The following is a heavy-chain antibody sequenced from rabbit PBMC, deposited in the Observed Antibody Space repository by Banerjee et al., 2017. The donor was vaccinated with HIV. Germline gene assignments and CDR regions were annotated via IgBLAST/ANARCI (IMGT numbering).Heavy chain of an antibody. CDR2: IYTGSSGNT. Sequence: QEQLKETGGGLVQPGGSLTLSCKASGFDFSSYYMSWVRQAPGKGLEWIACIYTGSSGNTYYASWAKGRFTISKTSSTTVTLQMTSLTAADTATYFCARDASSSTYYIYYGMDLWGQGTLVTVS. J-gene: IGHJ6*01. CDR3: ARDASSSTYYIYYGMDL. D-gene: IGHD1-1*01. CDR1: GFDFSSYYM. V-gene: IGHV1S45*01.